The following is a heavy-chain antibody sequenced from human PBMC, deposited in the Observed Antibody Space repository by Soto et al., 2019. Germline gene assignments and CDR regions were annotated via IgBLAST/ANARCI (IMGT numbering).Heavy chain of an antibody. Sequence: SETLSLTCTVSVDSITAYYWSWIRQPAGKGLEWIGRIDTSGNTNYNPSLKSRVTMSVDTSKKQFSLKLTSVTAADTAVYYCARYSNNWFQTEGMDVWGQGTTVTVSS. CDR2: IDTSGNT. CDR3: ARYSNNWFQTEGMDV. J-gene: IGHJ6*02. CDR1: VDSITAYY. V-gene: IGHV4-4*07. D-gene: IGHD6-13*01.